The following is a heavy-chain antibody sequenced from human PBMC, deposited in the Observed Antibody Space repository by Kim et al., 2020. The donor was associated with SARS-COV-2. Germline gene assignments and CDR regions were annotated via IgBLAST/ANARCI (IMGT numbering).Heavy chain of an antibody. CDR3: ASARPGQNYFDY. CDR2: ISSSSSYT. Sequence: GGSLRLSCAASGLTFSDSYMNWIRQAPGKGLEWLSYISSSSSYTIYADSVKGRFTISRDNAKNSLYLQMNSLRAEDTAVYYCASARPGQNYFDYWGQGT. CDR1: GLTFSDSY. V-gene: IGHV3-11*06. D-gene: IGHD6-6*01. J-gene: IGHJ4*02.